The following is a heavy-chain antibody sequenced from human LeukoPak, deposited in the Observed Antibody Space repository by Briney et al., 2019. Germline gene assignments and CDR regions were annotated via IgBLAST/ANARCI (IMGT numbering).Heavy chain of an antibody. CDR1: GYTFTSYG. Sequence: ASVKVSCKASGYTFTSYGISWVRQAPGQGLEWMGWISAYNGNANYAQKLQGRVTMTTDTSTSTAYMELRSLRSDDTAVYYCARFELSYDYVWGSYRLGPHDYWGQGTLVTVSS. CDR3: ARFELSYDYVWGSYRLGPHDY. V-gene: IGHV1-18*01. CDR2: ISAYNGNA. D-gene: IGHD3-16*02. J-gene: IGHJ4*02.